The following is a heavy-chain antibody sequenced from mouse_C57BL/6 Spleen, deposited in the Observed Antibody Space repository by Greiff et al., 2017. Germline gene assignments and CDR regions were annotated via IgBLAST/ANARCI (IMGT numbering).Heavy chain of an antibody. D-gene: IGHD2-3*01. CDR2: IYPGDGDT. V-gene: IGHV1-82*01. CDR3: AFPYDGYLFDY. J-gene: IGHJ2*01. Sequence: QVQLQQSGPELVKPGASVKISCKASGYAFSSSWMNWVKQRPGKGLEWIGRIYPGDGDTNYNGKFKGKATLTADKSSSTAYMQLSSLTSEDSAVXFCAFPYDGYLFDYWGQGTTLTVSS. CDR1: GYAFSSSW.